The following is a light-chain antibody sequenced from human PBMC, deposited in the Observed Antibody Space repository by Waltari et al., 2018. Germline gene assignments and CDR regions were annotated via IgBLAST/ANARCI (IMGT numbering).Light chain of an antibody. J-gene: IGLJ1*01. V-gene: IGLV2-14*01. Sequence: QSALTQPASVSGSPGQSITISCTGSSSDVGGVNDVSWYQQHPGKAPKLMIYDVSNRPSGVSNRFSGSKSGNTASLTISGLQAEDEADYYCSSYTSNSTRVFGTGTKVTVL. CDR2: DVS. CDR1: SSDVGGVND. CDR3: SSYTSNSTRV.